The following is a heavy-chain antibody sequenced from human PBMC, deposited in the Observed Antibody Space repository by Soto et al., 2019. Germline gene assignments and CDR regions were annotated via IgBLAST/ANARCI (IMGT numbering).Heavy chain of an antibody. CDR3: AKDSDTKRGPDY. CDR1: GFTFSNYA. CDR2: ISVSSDNT. D-gene: IGHD3-10*01. J-gene: IGHJ4*02. Sequence: EVQLLESGGGLVQPGGSLRLSCAASGFTFSNYAMNWVRQAPGKGLEWVSGISVSSDNTFYADSVKGRFTISRDNSKSTLFLQMNSLRAEDTALYYCAKDSDTKRGPDYCGQGTLVTVAS. V-gene: IGHV3-23*01.